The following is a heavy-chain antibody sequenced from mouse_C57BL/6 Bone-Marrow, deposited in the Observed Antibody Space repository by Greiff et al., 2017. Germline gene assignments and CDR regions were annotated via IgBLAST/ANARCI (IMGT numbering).Heavy chain of an antibody. Sequence: VQLKQSGAELVRPGASVKLSCTASGFNIKDDYMHWVKQRPEQGLEWIGWIDPENGDTEYASKFQGKATITADTSSNTAYLQLSSLTSEDTAVYYCTTYEYDYWGQGTTLTVSS. CDR2: IDPENGDT. CDR3: TTYEYDY. D-gene: IGHD2-4*01. J-gene: IGHJ2*01. CDR1: GFNIKDDY. V-gene: IGHV14-4*01.